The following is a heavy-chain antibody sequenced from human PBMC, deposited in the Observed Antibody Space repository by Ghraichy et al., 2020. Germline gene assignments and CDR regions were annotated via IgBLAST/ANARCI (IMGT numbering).Heavy chain of an antibody. V-gene: IGHV3-30*09. CDR1: GFTFSSYG. J-gene: IGHJ4*02. CDR2: TSYDGSNK. D-gene: IGHD5-18*01. CDR3: ARGMDRYGCLDY. Sequence: GGSLRLSCAASGFTFSSYGMPWVRQAPGKGLEWVAVTSYDGSNKDYADSVKGRFAISRDNSTNTVYLQMNSLRAEDTAVYYCARGMDRYGCLDYWGQVTLVTVAA.